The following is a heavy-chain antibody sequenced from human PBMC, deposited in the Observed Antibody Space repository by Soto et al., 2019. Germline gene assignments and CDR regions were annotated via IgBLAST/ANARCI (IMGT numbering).Heavy chain of an antibody. J-gene: IGHJ4*02. CDR1: GGSISSGGYY. V-gene: IGHV4-31*03. Sequence: SETLSLTCTVSGGSISSGGYYWSWIRQHPGKGLEWIGYIYYSGSTNYNPSLESRVTISVGTSKNEFFLKLSSVTAADTAVYYCARVASGYGYGVFDYWGQGTLVTVSS. CDR3: ARVASGYGYGVFDY. D-gene: IGHD5-18*01. CDR2: IYYSGST.